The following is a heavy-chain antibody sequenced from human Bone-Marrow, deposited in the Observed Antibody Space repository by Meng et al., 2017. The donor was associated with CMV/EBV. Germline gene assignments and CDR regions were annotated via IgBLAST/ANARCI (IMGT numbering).Heavy chain of an antibody. D-gene: IGHD6-6*01. CDR2: ITSTSSYI. V-gene: IGHV3-21*01. CDR1: GFTFSSYS. CDR3: ARLSSSDDAFDV. J-gene: IGHJ3*01. Sequence: GGSLRLSCAASGFTFSSYSINWVRQAPGKGLEWVSSITSTSSYIYYADSVKGRFTISRDNAKNSLYLQMNSLRAEDTAVYYCARLSSSDDAFDVWGQGTMVTVSS.